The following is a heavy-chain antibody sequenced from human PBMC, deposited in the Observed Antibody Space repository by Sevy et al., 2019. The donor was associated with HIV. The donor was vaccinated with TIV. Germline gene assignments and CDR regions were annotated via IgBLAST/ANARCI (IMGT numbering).Heavy chain of an antibody. CDR3: ARGDFRGVIGYFQH. V-gene: IGHV1-18*01. D-gene: IGHD3-10*01. CDR2: ISAYNGNT. J-gene: IGHJ1*01. Sequence: ASVKVSCKASGYTFTSYGISWVRQAPGQGLEWMGWISAYNGNTNYAQKLQGRVTMTTDTSTSTAYMELRSLRSVDTAVDYCARGDFRGVIGYFQHWGQGTLVTVSS. CDR1: GYTFTSYG.